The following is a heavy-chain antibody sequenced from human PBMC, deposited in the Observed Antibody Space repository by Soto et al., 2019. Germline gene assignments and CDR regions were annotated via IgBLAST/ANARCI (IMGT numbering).Heavy chain of an antibody. J-gene: IGHJ6*04. V-gene: IGHV3-23*01. CDR2: ISGTGGRS. CDR3: VSDTLTPWGSYGLEI. CDR1: GFDSTQYG. Sequence: ELQLLQSGGGFVQPGGSLGLSCTASGFDSTQYGMSWVRQAPGKGLEWVSGISGTGGRSYYADSVKGRFSISRDKPKNTVSLLMNSLRADDTAVYFCVSDTLTPWGSYGLEIWGKGTRSPSPQ. D-gene: IGHD5-18*01.